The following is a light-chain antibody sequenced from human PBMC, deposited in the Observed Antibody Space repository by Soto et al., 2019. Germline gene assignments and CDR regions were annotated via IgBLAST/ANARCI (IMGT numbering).Light chain of an antibody. CDR1: QNVYFY. J-gene: IGKJ4*01. CDR3: QQRTDWRLT. CDR2: DAS. Sequence: EIVLTQSLATLSLSPGERATVSCRASQNVYFYLAWYQQKPGQAPRLLIYDASNRATGIPTRFSGSGSGTDFTLTISSLEPEDFAVYYCQQRTDWRLTFGGGTKVEVK. V-gene: IGKV3-11*01.